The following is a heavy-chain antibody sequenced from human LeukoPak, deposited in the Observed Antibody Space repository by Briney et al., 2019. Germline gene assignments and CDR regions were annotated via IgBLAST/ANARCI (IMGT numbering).Heavy chain of an antibody. CDR1: GFTFSSYE. CDR2: ISSSGSTI. CDR3: ARGTQWLVTYYYYGMDV. Sequence: PGGSLRLSCAASGFTFSSYEMNWVRQAPGKGLEWVSYISSSGSTIHYADSVKGRFTISRDNAKNSLYLQMNSLRAEDTAVYYCARGTQWLVTYYYYGMDVWGQGTTVTVSS. J-gene: IGHJ6*02. V-gene: IGHV3-48*03. D-gene: IGHD6-19*01.